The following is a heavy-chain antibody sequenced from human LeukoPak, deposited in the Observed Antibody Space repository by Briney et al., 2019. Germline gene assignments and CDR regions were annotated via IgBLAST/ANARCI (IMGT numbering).Heavy chain of an antibody. CDR3: ARGGYCSGGSCRPHSNWFDP. Sequence: SETLSLTCTVSGGSISSGGYYWSWIRQHPGKGLEWIGYIYYSGSTYYNPSLKSRVTISVDTSKNQFSLKLSSVTAADTAVYYCARGGYCSGGSCRPHSNWFDPWGQGTLVTVSS. J-gene: IGHJ5*02. CDR1: GGSISSGGYY. D-gene: IGHD2-15*01. CDR2: IYYSGST. V-gene: IGHV4-31*03.